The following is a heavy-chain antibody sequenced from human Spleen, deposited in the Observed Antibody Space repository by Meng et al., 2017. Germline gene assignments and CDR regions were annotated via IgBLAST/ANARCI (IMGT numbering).Heavy chain of an antibody. V-gene: IGHV4-34*01. Sequence: QGPLHQWGAGLLKPSEHLFLTCVVSGGSFSDYYWSWIRQPPGKGLEWIGEINHSGSTNYNPSLESRATISVDTSQNNLSLKLSSVTAADSAVYYCARGPTTMAHDFDYWGQGTLVTVSS. J-gene: IGHJ4*02. CDR3: ARGPTTMAHDFDY. D-gene: IGHD4-11*01. CDR2: INHSGST. CDR1: GGSFSDYY.